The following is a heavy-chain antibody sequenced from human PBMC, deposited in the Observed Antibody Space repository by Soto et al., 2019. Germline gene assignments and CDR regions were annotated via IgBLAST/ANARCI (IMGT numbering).Heavy chain of an antibody. CDR3: ARGHSTDCSNGVCSFFYNHEMDV. Sequence: ASVKVSCKASGYSFTDYHIHWVRQAPGQGLEWLGRINPKSGGTSTAQKFQGWVTMTRDRSISTVYMELTRLRSDGTAVYFRARGHSTDCSNGVCSFFYNHEMDVWGQGTTVTVSS. V-gene: IGHV1-2*04. CDR1: GYSFTDYH. CDR2: INPKSGGT. J-gene: IGHJ6*02. D-gene: IGHD2-8*01.